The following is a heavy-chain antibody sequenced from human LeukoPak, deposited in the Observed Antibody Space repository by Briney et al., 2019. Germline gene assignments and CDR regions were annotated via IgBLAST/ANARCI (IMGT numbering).Heavy chain of an antibody. J-gene: IGHJ4*02. Sequence: SETLSLTCTVSGGSISSGGYYWSWTRQPPGKGLEWIGYIYHSGSTYYNPSLKSRVTISVDRSKNQFSLKLSSVTAADTAVYYCARGSVVGATGGYYFDYWGQGILVTVSS. D-gene: IGHD1-26*01. CDR1: GGSISSGGYY. CDR3: ARGSVVGATGGYYFDY. CDR2: IYHSGST. V-gene: IGHV4-30-2*01.